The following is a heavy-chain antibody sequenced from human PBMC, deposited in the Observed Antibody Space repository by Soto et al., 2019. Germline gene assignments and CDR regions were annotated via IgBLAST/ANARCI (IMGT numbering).Heavy chain of an antibody. CDR1: GFTFSHYG. Sequence: QVQLVESGGGVVQPGRSLRLSCAASGFTFSHYGIHWVRQAPGKGLEWVAVISFDGSNKYYADSVKGRFTISRDNSKNTMYLQMNSLSAEDTAVYYCAKPSIVEATLDYFDHWGQGTLVNVSS. CDR2: ISFDGSNK. CDR3: AKPSIVEATLDYFDH. D-gene: IGHD1-26*01. V-gene: IGHV3-30*18. J-gene: IGHJ4*02.